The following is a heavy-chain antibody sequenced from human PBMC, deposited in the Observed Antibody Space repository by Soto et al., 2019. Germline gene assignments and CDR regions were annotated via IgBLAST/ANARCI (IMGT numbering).Heavy chain of an antibody. CDR2: MNPNSGNT. V-gene: IGHV1-8*01. J-gene: IGHJ5*02. CDR3: ARGFRSYCSGRYGRFDP. D-gene: IGHD3-10*01. CDR1: GYTFTSYD. Sequence: QVQLVQSGAEVKKPGASVKVSCKASGYTFTSYDSNWVRQATGQGLEWMGWMNPNSGNTGYAQKFQGRVTMTRNTSISTAYMELSSLRSEDTAVYYCARGFRSYCSGRYGRFDPWGQGTLVTVSS.